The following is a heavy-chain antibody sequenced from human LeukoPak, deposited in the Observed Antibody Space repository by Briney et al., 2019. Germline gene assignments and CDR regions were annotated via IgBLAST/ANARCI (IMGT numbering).Heavy chain of an antibody. V-gene: IGHV4-34*01. J-gene: IGHJ5*02. CDR3: ASADTIFGVVTA. CDR2: INHSGST. Sequence: PSETLSLTCAVYGGSFSGYYWSWIRQPPGKGLEWIGEINHSGSTNYNPSLKSRVAISVDTSKNQFSLKLSSVTAADTAVYYCASADTIFGVVTAWGQGILVTVSS. D-gene: IGHD3-3*01. CDR1: GGSFSGYY.